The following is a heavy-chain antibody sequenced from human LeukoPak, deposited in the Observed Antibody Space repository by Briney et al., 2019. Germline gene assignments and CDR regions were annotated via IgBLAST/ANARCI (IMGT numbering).Heavy chain of an antibody. CDR3: ARMGYSYGYYYMDV. V-gene: IGHV1-2*02. CDR2: INPNSGGT. D-gene: IGHD5-18*01. J-gene: IGHJ6*03. CDR1: GYTFTGYY. Sequence: ASVKVSCKASGYTFTGYYMHWVRQAPGQGLEWMGWINPNSGGTNYAQKFRGRVTMTRDTSISTAYMELSRLRSDDTAVYYCARMGYSYGYYYMDVWGKGTTVTVSS.